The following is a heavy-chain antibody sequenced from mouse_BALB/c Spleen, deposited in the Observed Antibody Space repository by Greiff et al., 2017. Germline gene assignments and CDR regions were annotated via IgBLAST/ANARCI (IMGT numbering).Heavy chain of an antibody. CDR3: ARVGSTMNTDWYFDV. Sequence: EVQVVESGGGLVKPGGSLKLSCAASGFTFSSYAMSWVRQSPEKRLEWVAEISSGGSYTYYPDTVTGRFTISRDNAKNTLYLEMSSLRSEDTAMYYGARVGSTMNTDWYFDVWGEGTTVTVSS. CDR1: GFTFSSYA. J-gene: IGHJ1*01. D-gene: IGHD2-4*01. CDR2: ISSGGSYT. V-gene: IGHV5-9-4*01.